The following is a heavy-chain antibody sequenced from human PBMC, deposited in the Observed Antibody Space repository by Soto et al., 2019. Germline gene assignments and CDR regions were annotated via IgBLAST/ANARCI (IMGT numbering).Heavy chain of an antibody. CDR3: ARGSTGYSSSWYRY. CDR2: IYNSGST. CDR1: GGSISSYY. V-gene: IGHV4-59*08. D-gene: IGHD6-13*01. J-gene: IGHJ4*02. Sequence: QVQLQESGPGLVKPSETLSLTCTVSGGSISSYYWSWIRQPPGKGLEWIGYIYNSGSTNYNPSLKGRGTISVDTSRNQFSLKLSSVTAADTAVYYCARGSTGYSSSWYRYWGQGTLVTVSS.